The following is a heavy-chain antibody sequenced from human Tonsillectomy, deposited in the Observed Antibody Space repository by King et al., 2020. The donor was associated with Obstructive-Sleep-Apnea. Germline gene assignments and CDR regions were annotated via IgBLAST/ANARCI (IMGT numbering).Heavy chain of an antibody. D-gene: IGHD6-19*01. Sequence: QLVQSGGDLVQPGRSLRLSCAASGFIFDDYAMHWVRHAPGKGLEWVSGISWNSGEIQYADSVKGRFTISRDNAENSLYLLMNSLRTEDTALYYCAKDLAVAGPFEYFQHWGQGTLVTVSS. CDR1: GFIFDDYA. V-gene: IGHV3-9*01. CDR2: ISWNSGEI. CDR3: AKDLAVAGPFEYFQH. J-gene: IGHJ1*01.